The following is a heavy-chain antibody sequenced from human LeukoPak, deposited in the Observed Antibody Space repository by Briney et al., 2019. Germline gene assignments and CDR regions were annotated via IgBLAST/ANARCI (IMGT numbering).Heavy chain of an antibody. V-gene: IGHV3-20*04. CDR3: ASLRLLYSGSYSLDTTNDAFDI. J-gene: IGHJ3*02. CDR1: GFTFDDYG. Sequence: GGSLRLSCAASGFTFDDYGMSWVRQAPGKGLEWVSGINWNGGSTGYADSVKGRFTISRDNAKNSLYLQMNSLRAEDTALYYCASLRLLYSGSYSLDTTNDAFDIWGQGTMVTVSS. D-gene: IGHD1-26*01. CDR2: INWNGGST.